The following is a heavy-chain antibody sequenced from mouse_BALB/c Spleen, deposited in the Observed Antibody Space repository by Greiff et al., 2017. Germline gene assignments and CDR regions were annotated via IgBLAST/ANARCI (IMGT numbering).Heavy chain of an antibody. CDR2: IDPANGNT. CDR1: GFNIKDTY. CDR3: ADFYGNYGFAY. J-gene: IGHJ3*01. V-gene: IGHV14-3*02. Sequence: VQLKQSGAELVKPGAPVKLSCTASGFNIKDTYMHWVKQRPEQGLEWIGRIDPANGNTKYDPKFQGKATITADTSSNTAYLQLSSLTSEDTAVYYCADFYGNYGFAYWGQGTLVTVSA. D-gene: IGHD2-1*01.